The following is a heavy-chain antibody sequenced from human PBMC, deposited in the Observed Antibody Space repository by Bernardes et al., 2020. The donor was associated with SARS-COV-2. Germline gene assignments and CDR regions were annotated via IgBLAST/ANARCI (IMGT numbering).Heavy chain of an antibody. Sequence: GSLRLSCAASGFTFSSHGMHWVRQAPGKGLEWVAVISYDGSNKYYADSVKGRFTISRDNSKNTLYLQMNSLRAEDTAVYYCAKLITMVRGADYWGQGTLVTVSS. V-gene: IGHV3-30*18. CDR1: GFTFSSHG. J-gene: IGHJ4*02. D-gene: IGHD3-10*01. CDR3: AKLITMVRGADY. CDR2: ISYDGSNK.